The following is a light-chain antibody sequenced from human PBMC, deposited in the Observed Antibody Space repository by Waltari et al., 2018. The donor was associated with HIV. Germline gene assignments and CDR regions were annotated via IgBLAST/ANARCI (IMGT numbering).Light chain of an antibody. J-gene: IGLJ3*02. CDR3: SSYVGSNRV. V-gene: IGLV2-8*01. CDR2: EVN. Sequence: QSALTQPPSASGSPGQSVTISCTGISSDVGDYNYVSWYQQHPGKAPQLMIYEVNRPPAGVPDRFAGSKSGNTASLAVSGLQAEDEADYYCSSYVGSNRVFGGGTKLTVL. CDR1: SSDVGDYNY.